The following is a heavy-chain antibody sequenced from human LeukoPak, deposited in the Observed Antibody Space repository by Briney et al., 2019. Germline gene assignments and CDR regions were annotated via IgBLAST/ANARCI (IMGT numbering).Heavy chain of an antibody. Sequence: GGSLRLSCAASGFTFRSYWMHWVRQAPGKGLVWVSRISSDGSISTYADSVKGRFTISRDNAKNTLYLQMNSLRAEDTAVYYCARNSEIWLGEGFDYWGQGTLVPVSS. D-gene: IGHD3-10*01. V-gene: IGHV3-74*01. CDR2: ISSDGSIS. CDR1: GFTFRSYW. J-gene: IGHJ4*02. CDR3: ARNSEIWLGEGFDY.